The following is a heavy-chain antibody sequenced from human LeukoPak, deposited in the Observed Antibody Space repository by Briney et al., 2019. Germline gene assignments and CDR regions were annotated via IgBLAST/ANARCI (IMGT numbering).Heavy chain of an antibody. D-gene: IGHD2-8*01. CDR1: GLIFSNYA. J-gene: IGHJ3*01. Sequence: GGSLRLSCAASGLIFSNYAMTWVRQAPGKGLEWVSSITGNSGTTKYADSVWGRFTMSRDNSRNTLYMQMDSLRAEDTAVYYCAKDPNGDYIGAFDAWGPGTMVIVSS. CDR3: AKDPNGDYIGAFDA. CDR2: ITGNSGTT. V-gene: IGHV3-23*01.